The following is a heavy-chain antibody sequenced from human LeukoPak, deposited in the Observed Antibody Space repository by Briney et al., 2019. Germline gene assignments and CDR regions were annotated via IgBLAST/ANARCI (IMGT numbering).Heavy chain of an antibody. CDR2: IYSGGST. CDR1: GFTVSSNY. Sequence: GGSLRLSCAASGFTVSSNYMSWVRQAPGKGLEWVSVIYSGGSTYYADSVKGRFTISRDNSKNTLYLQMSSLRAEDTAVYYCARGEYYFYFDYWGQGTLVTVSS. CDR3: ARGEYYFYFDY. J-gene: IGHJ4*02. D-gene: IGHD2/OR15-2a*01. V-gene: IGHV3-53*01.